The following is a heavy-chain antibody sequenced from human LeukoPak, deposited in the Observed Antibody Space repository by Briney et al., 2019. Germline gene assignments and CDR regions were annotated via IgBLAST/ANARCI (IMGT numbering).Heavy chain of an antibody. CDR2: ISGSGGST. V-gene: IGHV3-23*01. Sequence: QTGGSLRLSCAASGFTFSSYAMSWVRQAPGKGLEWVSVISGSGGSTYYADSVKGRFTISRDNSKNTLYLQMNSLRAEDTAVYYCAKSQVYYYYMDVWGKGTTVTISS. CDR1: GFTFSSYA. CDR3: AKSQVYYYYMDV. J-gene: IGHJ6*03.